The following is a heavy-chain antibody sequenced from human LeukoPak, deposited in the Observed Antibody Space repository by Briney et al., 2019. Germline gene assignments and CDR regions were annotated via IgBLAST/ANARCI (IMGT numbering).Heavy chain of an antibody. Sequence: SETLSLTCTVSGGSISSGDYYWSWIRQPPGKGQEWIGYIYYSGSTYDNPSLKSRVTISVDTSKNQFSLKLSSVTAADTAVYYCARDGAGSGWYPLDYWGQGTLVTVSS. CDR2: IYYSGST. J-gene: IGHJ4*02. V-gene: IGHV4-30-4*08. CDR3: ARDGAGSGWYPLDY. CDR1: GGSISSGDYY. D-gene: IGHD6-19*01.